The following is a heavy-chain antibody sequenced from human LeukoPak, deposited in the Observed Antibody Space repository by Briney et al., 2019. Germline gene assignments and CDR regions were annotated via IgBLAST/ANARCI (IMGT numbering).Heavy chain of an antibody. Sequence: ASVKVSCKASGYTFTDYYVHWVRQATGQGLECMGWINPNSGGTNYAQKFQGRVTMTRDTSISTAYMELSRLRSDDTAVYYCAREGPIVGATHLVDYWGQGTLVTVSS. V-gene: IGHV1-2*02. D-gene: IGHD1-26*01. CDR2: INPNSGGT. J-gene: IGHJ4*02. CDR1: GYTFTDYY. CDR3: AREGPIVGATHLVDY.